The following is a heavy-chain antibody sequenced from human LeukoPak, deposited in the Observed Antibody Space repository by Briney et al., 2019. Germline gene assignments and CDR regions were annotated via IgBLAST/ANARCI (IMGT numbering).Heavy chain of an antibody. V-gene: IGHV3-7*05. Sequence: GGSLRLSCVAPGFIFRSYWMSWARQAPGKGLEWVANIKEDGSEIYYVDSVKGRFTISRDNAKNSVYLQMNSLRAEDTAVYYCARFYFGSGSYVYYYYGMDVWGQGTTLTVSS. CDR1: GFIFRSYW. J-gene: IGHJ6*02. D-gene: IGHD3-10*01. CDR3: ARFYFGSGSYVYYYYGMDV. CDR2: IKEDGSEI.